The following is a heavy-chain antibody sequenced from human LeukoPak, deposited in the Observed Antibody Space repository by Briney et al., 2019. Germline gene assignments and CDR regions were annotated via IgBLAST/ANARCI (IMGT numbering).Heavy chain of an antibody. CDR3: ARRGTVAAVDYGMDV. D-gene: IGHD6-13*01. Sequence: SETLSLTCTVSVGSISSGDYYWSWIRQPPGKSLEWIGYIYYSGSTYYNPSLKSRVTISVDTSKNQFSLKLSSVTAADTAVYYCARRGTVAAVDYGMDVWGQGTTVTVSS. CDR2: IYYSGST. CDR1: VGSISSGDYY. J-gene: IGHJ6*02. V-gene: IGHV4-30-4*01.